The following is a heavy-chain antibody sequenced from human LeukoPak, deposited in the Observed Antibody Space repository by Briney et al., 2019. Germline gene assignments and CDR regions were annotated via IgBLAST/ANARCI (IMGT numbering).Heavy chain of an antibody. V-gene: IGHV3-21*01. Sequence: GGSLRLSCAASGFTFSSYSMNWVRQAPGKGLEWVSSISSSSSYIYYADSVKGRFTISRDNAKNSLYLQMNSLRAEDTAVYYFARVLGYSHGSDYWGQGTLVTVSS. CDR3: ARVLGYSHGSDY. CDR2: ISSSSSYI. J-gene: IGHJ4*02. D-gene: IGHD5-18*01. CDR1: GFTFSSYS.